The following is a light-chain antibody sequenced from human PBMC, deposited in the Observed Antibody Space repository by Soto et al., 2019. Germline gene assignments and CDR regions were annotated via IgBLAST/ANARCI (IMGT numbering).Light chain of an antibody. CDR3: AAWDDSLDVVV. CDR1: SSDIGTNV. Sequence: QSVLTQPPSTSGAPGQRVTITRSGSSSDIGTNVVNWDNQLHGTAPKLLIYSTNERPSGVPDRFSGSQSGTSASLAISGLQSEDEADYYCAAWDDSLDVVVFGGGTKVTVL. CDR2: STN. V-gene: IGLV1-44*01. J-gene: IGLJ3*02.